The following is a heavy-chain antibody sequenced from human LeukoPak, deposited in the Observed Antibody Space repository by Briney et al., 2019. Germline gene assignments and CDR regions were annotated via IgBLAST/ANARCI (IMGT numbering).Heavy chain of an antibody. CDR1: GFTFSSYA. D-gene: IGHD6-13*01. J-gene: IGHJ4*02. CDR2: ISGSGGST. V-gene: IGHV3-23*01. Sequence: GGSLRLSCAASGFTFSSYAMSWVRQAPGKGLEWVSAISGSGGSTYYADSVKGRFTISRDNSKNTLYLQMNSMRAEDTAVYYCAKDRYRSSWYPEERAFDYWGQGTLVTVSS. CDR3: AKDRYRSSWYPEERAFDY.